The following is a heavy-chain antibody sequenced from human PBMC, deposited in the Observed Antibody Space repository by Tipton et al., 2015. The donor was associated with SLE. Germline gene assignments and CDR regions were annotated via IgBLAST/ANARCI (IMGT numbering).Heavy chain of an antibody. J-gene: IGHJ4*02. CDR1: GFTFSNAW. CDR3: TTGRGFWSGYGY. CDR2: IKSKTDGGTT. D-gene: IGHD3-3*01. V-gene: IGHV3-15*01. Sequence: LTCAASGFTFSNAWMSWVRQAPGKGLEWVGRIKSKTDGGTTDYAAPVKGRFTISRDDSKNTLYLQMNSLKTEDTAVYYCTTGRGFWSGYGYWGRGTLVTVSS.